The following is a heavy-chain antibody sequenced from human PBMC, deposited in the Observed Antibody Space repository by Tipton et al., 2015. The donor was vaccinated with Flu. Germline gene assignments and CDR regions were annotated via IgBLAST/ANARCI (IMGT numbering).Heavy chain of an antibody. Sequence: TLSLTCTVSGGSISSYSWSRIRQPPGKGLEWIGQIDHSGSTKYNPSLKSRVTISVDTSKNNFSLKLTSVTAADTAIYYCARETSHYTSGWDWFDPWGRGTLVTVSS. V-gene: IGHV4-59*01. CDR3: ARETSHYTSGWDWFDP. CDR2: IDHSGST. CDR1: GGSISSYS. D-gene: IGHD6-19*01. J-gene: IGHJ5*02.